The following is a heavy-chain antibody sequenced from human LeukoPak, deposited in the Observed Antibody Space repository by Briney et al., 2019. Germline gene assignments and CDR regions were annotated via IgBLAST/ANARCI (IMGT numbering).Heavy chain of an antibody. Sequence: PGGSLRLSCAASGFTFSSYAMSWVRQAPGKGLEWVSAISGSGGSTYYTDSVKGRFTISRDNYKNTLYLQMNSLRAEDTAVYYCAKDIGSSSIFDYWGQGTLVTVSS. CDR1: GFTFSSYA. D-gene: IGHD6-13*01. CDR3: AKDIGSSSIFDY. V-gene: IGHV3-23*01. J-gene: IGHJ4*02. CDR2: ISGSGGST.